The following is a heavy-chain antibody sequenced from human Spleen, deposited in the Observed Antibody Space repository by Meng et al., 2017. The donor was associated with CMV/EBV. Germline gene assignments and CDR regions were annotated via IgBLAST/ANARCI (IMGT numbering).Heavy chain of an antibody. CDR1: GYTFSDYN. CDR3: ARRYCSRGNCYPDY. CDR2: INPKTGGP. V-gene: IGHV1-2*02. Sequence: KASGYTFSDYNIYWVRQAPGQGPEWMGWINPKTGGPIYAQKFQGRVAMTAHTSITTAYMELSRLRSDDTATYFCARRYCSRGNCYPDYWGQGALVTVSS. J-gene: IGHJ4*02. D-gene: IGHD2-15*01.